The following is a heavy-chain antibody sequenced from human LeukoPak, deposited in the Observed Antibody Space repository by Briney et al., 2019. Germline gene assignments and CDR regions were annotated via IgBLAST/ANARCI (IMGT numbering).Heavy chain of an antibody. CDR2: IYYSGST. J-gene: IGHJ3*02. D-gene: IGHD1-26*01. CDR3: ARVRWELRTKGAFDI. Sequence: PSETLSLTCTVSGGSISSYYWSWIRQPPGKGLEWIGYIYYSGSTNYNPSLKSRVTISVDTSKNQFSLKLGSVTAADTAVYYCARVRWELRTKGAFDIWGQGTMVTVSS. V-gene: IGHV4-59*01. CDR1: GGSISSYY.